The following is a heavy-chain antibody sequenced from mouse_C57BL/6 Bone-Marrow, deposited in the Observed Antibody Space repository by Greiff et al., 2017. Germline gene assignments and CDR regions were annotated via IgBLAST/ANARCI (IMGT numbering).Heavy chain of an antibody. J-gene: IGHJ1*03. Sequence: EVHLVESGGGLVKPGGSLKLSCAASGFTFSDYGMHWVRQAPEKGLEWVAYISSGSSTIYYADTVKGRFTISRDNAKNTLFLQMTSLRSEDTAMYYCARPDDWYFDVWGTGTTVTVSS. V-gene: IGHV5-17*01. CDR1: GFTFSDYG. CDR2: ISSGSSTI. CDR3: ARPDDWYFDV.